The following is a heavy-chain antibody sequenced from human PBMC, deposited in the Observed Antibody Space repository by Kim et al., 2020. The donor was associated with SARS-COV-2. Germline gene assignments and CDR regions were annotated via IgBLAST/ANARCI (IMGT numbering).Heavy chain of an antibody. V-gene: IGHV3-13*01. D-gene: IGHD5-12*01. J-gene: IGHJ4*02. Sequence: RGSEKGRFTISRENGRNSLYLQMTNLRAGDTAVYYCARQRRDGYNFFDYWGQGTLVTVSS. CDR3: ARQRRDGYNFFDY.